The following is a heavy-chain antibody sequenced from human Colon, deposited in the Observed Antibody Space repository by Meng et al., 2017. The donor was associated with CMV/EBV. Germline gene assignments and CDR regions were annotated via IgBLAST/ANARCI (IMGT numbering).Heavy chain of an antibody. J-gene: IGHJ5*01. CDR3: TRGPRIPDDS. CDR1: GFPLSTYS. V-gene: IGHV3-21*01. CDR2: ISSTSSHI. Sequence: GGSLRLSCAASGFPLSTYSMNWVRQAPGKGLEWVSCISSTSSHITYADSVKGRFTISRDNANNSLFLQMNNLRVEDTGVYYCTRGPRIPDDSWGQGTLVTVSS.